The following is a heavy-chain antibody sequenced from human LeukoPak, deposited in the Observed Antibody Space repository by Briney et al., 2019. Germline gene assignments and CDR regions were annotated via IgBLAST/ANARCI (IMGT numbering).Heavy chain of an antibody. CDR1: GYTFSDYY. D-gene: IGHD1-26*01. V-gene: IGHV1-2*02. Sequence: ASVKVSCKTSGYTFSDYYMHWVRQAPGQGLEWMGWINPNSGGTDYAQNFQGSVTMTRDTSISTAYMEPSRLRSDDTAVYYCARMSRVVEWELRPFDYWDQGTLVTVSS. J-gene: IGHJ4*02. CDR2: INPNSGGT. CDR3: ARMSRVVEWELRPFDY.